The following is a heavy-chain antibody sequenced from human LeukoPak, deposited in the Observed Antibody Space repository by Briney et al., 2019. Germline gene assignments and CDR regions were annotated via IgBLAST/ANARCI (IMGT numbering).Heavy chain of an antibody. V-gene: IGHV4-4*07. CDR1: GGSISNYY. CDR2: VYTSGST. D-gene: IGHD1-26*01. CDR3: ARDSGKGDTAHMDV. J-gene: IGHJ6*03. Sequence: PSETLSLTGTVSGGSISNYYWSWIRQPAGKGLEWIGHVYTSGSTNYNPSLKSRVTMSVDTSKNQFSLRLSSVTAADTAVYYCARDSGKGDTAHMDVWGKGTTVTVSS.